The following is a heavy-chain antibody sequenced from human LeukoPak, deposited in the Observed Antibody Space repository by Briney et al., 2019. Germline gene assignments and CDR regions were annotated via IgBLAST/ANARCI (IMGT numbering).Heavy chain of an antibody. Sequence: GGPLRLSCAASGFTFSSYSMNWVRQAPGKGLEWVSSISSSSSYIYYADSVKGRFTISRDNAKNSLYLQMNSLRAEDTAVYYCAKGSKLVVITRDHYMAVWGKGTTVTISS. V-gene: IGHV3-21*04. J-gene: IGHJ6*03. D-gene: IGHD3-22*01. CDR3: AKGSKLVVITRDHYMAV. CDR1: GFTFSSYS. CDR2: ISSSSSYI.